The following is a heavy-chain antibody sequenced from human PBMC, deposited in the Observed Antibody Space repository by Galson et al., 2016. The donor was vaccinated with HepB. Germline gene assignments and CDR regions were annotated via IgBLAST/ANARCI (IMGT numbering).Heavy chain of an antibody. CDR3: ARGYGYGAPKGDY. CDR2: IIPMLNRA. J-gene: IGHJ4*02. V-gene: IGHV1-69*10. CDR1: GGTFSTYA. D-gene: IGHD4-17*01. Sequence: SVKVSCKASGGTFSTYAISWVRQAPGQGLEWMGGIIPMLNRANYARRFQGRVTITADEGTGTAYMELISLRAQDTAVYYCARGYGYGAPKGDYWGQGTLVTVSS.